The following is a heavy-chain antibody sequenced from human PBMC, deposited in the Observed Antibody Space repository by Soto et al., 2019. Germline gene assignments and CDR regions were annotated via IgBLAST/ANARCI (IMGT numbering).Heavy chain of an antibody. Sequence: KFQGRVTITRDTSASTAYMELSSLRSEDTAVYYCARGYYDILTGTYGMDVWGQGTTVTVSS. J-gene: IGHJ6*02. CDR3: ARGYYDILTGTYGMDV. D-gene: IGHD3-9*01. V-gene: IGHV1-3*01.